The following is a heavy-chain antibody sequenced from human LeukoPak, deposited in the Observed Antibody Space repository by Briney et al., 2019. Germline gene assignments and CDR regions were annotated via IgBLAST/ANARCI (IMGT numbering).Heavy chain of an antibody. J-gene: IGHJ5*02. V-gene: IGHV4-4*07. D-gene: IGHD2-15*01. CDR1: GGSISSYY. CDR2: IYTSGST. CDR3: ARVDGSCSGGSCPSGNWFDP. Sequence: SETLSLTCTVSGGSISSYYWSWIRQPAGKGLEWIGRIYTSGSTNYNPSLKSRVIMSVDTSKNQFSLKLNSVTAADTAVYYCARVDGSCSGGSCPSGNWFDPWGQGTLVTVSS.